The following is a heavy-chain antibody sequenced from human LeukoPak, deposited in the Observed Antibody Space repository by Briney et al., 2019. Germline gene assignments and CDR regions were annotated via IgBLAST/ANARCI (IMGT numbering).Heavy chain of an antibody. CDR3: AKDPSGSYDTSGYSDY. D-gene: IGHD3-22*01. J-gene: IGHJ4*02. Sequence: PGGSLRLSCAASGFTFSSHAMSWVRQAPGKGLEWVSAISGGGASTYYADSVKGRFTISRDNSKNTLFLQMNSLRAGDTAVYYCAKDPSGSYDTSGYSDYWGQGTLVTVSS. V-gene: IGHV3-23*01. CDR1: GFTFSSHA. CDR2: ISGGGAST.